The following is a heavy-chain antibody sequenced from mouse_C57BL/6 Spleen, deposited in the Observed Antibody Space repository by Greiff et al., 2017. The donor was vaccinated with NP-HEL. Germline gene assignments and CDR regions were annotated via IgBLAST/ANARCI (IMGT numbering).Heavy chain of an antibody. V-gene: IGHV1-52*01. Sequence: QVQLQQSGAELVRPGSSVKLSCKASGYTFTSYWMHWVKQRPIQGLEWIGNIDPSDSETHYNQKFKDKATLTVDKSSSTAYMQLSSLTSEDSAVYYCARSGNYYGSSFYAMDYWGQGTSVTVSS. CDR2: IDPSDSET. D-gene: IGHD1-1*01. J-gene: IGHJ4*01. CDR3: ARSGNYYGSSFYAMDY. CDR1: GYTFTSYW.